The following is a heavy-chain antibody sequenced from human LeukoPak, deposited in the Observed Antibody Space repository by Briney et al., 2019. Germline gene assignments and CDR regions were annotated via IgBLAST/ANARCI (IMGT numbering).Heavy chain of an antibody. CDR3: AREEMVYTIPLNYYYLDV. CDR1: GYAISSGYY. Sequence: SETLSLTCTVSGYAISSGYYWGWIRQPPGKGLEWIGSIYHSGSSYYNPSLKSRVTISVDTSKNQFSLKLSSVTAADTAVYYCAREEMVYTIPLNYYYLDVWGRGTTVTVSS. J-gene: IGHJ6*03. V-gene: IGHV4-38-2*02. CDR2: IYHSGSS. D-gene: IGHD2-8*01.